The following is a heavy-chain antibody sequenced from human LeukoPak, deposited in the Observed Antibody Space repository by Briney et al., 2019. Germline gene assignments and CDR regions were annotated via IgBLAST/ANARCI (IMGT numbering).Heavy chain of an antibody. CDR1: GYTFTGYY. CDR3: ARARLGSGYYNGWFDP. D-gene: IGHD3-22*01. CDR2: INPNSGGT. J-gene: IGHJ5*02. Sequence: ASVKVSCKASGYTFTGYYMHWVRQAPGQGLEWMGRINPNSGGTNYAQKFQGRVTMTRDTSISTAYKELSRLRSDDTAVYYCARARLGSGYYNGWFDPWGQGTLVTVSS. V-gene: IGHV1-2*06.